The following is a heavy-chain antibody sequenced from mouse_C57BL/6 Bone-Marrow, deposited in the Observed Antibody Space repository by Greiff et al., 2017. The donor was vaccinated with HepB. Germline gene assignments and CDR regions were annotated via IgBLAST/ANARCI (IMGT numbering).Heavy chain of an antibody. Sequence: VHVKQSGPELVKPGASVKIPCKASGYAFTDYNMDWVKQSHGKSLEWIGDINPNNGGTIYNQKFKGKATLTVDKSSSTAYMELRSLTSEDTAVYYGARWGYGSSYWYFDVWGTGTTVTVSS. V-gene: IGHV1-18*01. D-gene: IGHD1-1*01. J-gene: IGHJ1*03. CDR3: ARWGYGSSYWYFDV. CDR2: INPNNGGT. CDR1: GYAFTDYN.